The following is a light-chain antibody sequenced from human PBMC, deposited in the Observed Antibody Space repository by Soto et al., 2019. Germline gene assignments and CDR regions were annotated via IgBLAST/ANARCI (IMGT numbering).Light chain of an antibody. CDR3: QQRSNWTPRYT. CDR2: DAS. Sequence: EIVLTQSPSTLSLSPGERATLSCRASQSVSSYLAWYQQNPGQAPRLLIYDASNRATSIPARFSGSGSGTDFTLTISSLEPEAFAVYYCQQRSNWTPRYTFGQGTKLEIK. V-gene: IGKV3-11*01. CDR1: QSVSSY. J-gene: IGKJ2*01.